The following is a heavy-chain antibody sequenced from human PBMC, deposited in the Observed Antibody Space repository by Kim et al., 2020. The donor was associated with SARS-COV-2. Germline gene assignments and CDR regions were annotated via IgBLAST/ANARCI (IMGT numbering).Heavy chain of an antibody. V-gene: IGHV1-69*13. CDR1: GGTFSSYA. J-gene: IGHJ4*02. D-gene: IGHD5-12*01. Sequence: SVKVSCKASGGTFSSYAISWVRQAPGQGLEWMGGIIPIFGTANYAQKFQGRVTITADESTSTAYMELSSLRSEDTAVYYCASRSGYSGYDTLYYFDYWGQGTLVTVSS. CDR2: IIPIFGTA. CDR3: ASRSGYSGYDTLYYFDY.